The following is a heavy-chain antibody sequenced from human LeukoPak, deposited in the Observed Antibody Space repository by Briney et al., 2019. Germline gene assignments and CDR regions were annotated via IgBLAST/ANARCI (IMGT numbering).Heavy chain of an antibody. D-gene: IGHD3-10*01. CDR3: TTDYYGSGSYSPH. CDR1: GFTFSNAW. J-gene: IGHJ4*02. Sequence: GGSLRLSCAASGFTFSNAWMSWVRQAPGKGLEWVGRIKSKSDGGTTDYAAPAKGRFSISRDDSKNTLYLQMNSLKTEDTAVYYCTTDYYGSGSYSPHWGQGTRVTVSS. V-gene: IGHV3-15*01. CDR2: IKSKSDGGTT.